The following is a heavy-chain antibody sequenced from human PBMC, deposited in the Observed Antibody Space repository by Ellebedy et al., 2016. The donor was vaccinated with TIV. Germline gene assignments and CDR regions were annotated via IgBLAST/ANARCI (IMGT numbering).Heavy chain of an antibody. J-gene: IGHJ4*02. Sequence: GESLKISCAASGFTFSDYAMSWVRQAPGKGLAWVSGLRAGGGSSYYADSVKGRFTLSRDNSKNTLYLQMSSLRAEDKAAYYCAKDRTYTDAPRDFDYWGQGTLVTVSS. CDR2: LRAGGGSS. CDR1: GFTFSDYA. CDR3: AKDRTYTDAPRDFDY. D-gene: IGHD1-14*01. V-gene: IGHV3-23*01.